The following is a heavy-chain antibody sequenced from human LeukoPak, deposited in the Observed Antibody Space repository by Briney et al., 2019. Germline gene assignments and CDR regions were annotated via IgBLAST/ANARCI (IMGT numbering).Heavy chain of an antibody. D-gene: IGHD3-16*01. CDR3: ARDLGGPDY. J-gene: IGHJ4*02. CDR1: GGSFSGYY. CDR2: INHSGST. Sequence: SETLSLTCAVYGGSFSGYYWSWIRQPPGKGLEWIGEINHSGSTNYNPSLKGRVTISVDTSKNQFSLKLSSVTAADTAVYYCARDLGGPDYWGQGTLVTVSS. V-gene: IGHV4-34*01.